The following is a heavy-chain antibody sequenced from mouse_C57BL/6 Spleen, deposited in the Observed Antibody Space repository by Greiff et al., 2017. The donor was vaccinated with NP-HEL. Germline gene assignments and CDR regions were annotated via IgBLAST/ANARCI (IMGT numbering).Heavy chain of an antibody. Sequence: QVQLQQPGAELVKPGASVKLTCKASGYTFTSYWMQWVKQRPGQGLEWIGEIDPSDSYTNYNQKIKGKATLTVDTSSSTAYMQLSSLTSEDSAVYYCARHYGSSPWFAYWGQGTLVTVSA. J-gene: IGHJ3*01. CDR2: IDPSDSYT. D-gene: IGHD1-1*01. CDR3: ARHYGSSPWFAY. CDR1: GYTFTSYW. V-gene: IGHV1-50*01.